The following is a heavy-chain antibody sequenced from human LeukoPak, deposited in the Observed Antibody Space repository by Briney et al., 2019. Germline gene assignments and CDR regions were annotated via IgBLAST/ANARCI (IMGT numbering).Heavy chain of an antibody. J-gene: IGHJ4*02. CDR3: ARGVPRYDFWSGCPYYFDY. D-gene: IGHD3-3*01. V-gene: IGHV4-34*01. CDR1: GGSFSGYY. CDR2: INHSGST. Sequence: SETLSLTCAVYGGSFSGYYWSWIRQPPGKGLEWIGEINHSGSTNYNPSLKSRVTISVDTSKNQFSLKLSSVTAADTAVYYCARGVPRYDFWSGCPYYFDYWGQGTLVTVSS.